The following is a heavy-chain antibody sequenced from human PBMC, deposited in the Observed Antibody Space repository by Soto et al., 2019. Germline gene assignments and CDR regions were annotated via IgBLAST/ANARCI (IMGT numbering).Heavy chain of an antibody. Sequence: EVQLVESGGGLVKPGGSLRLSCAASGFTFSSYSMNWVRQAPGKGLEWVSSISSSSSYIYYADSVKGRFTISRDNAENSLYLQMNSLRAEDTAVYYCASLYCSGGSCYTDYYYMDVWGKGTTVTVSS. V-gene: IGHV3-21*01. D-gene: IGHD2-15*01. CDR2: ISSSSSYI. CDR3: ASLYCSGGSCYTDYYYMDV. CDR1: GFTFSSYS. J-gene: IGHJ6*03.